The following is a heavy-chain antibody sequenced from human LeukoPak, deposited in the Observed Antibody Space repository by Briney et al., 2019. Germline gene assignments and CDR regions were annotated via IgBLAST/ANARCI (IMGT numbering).Heavy chain of an antibody. CDR1: GFTLSDYY. V-gene: IGHV3-11*04. J-gene: IGHJ4*02. CDR2: IGSGGSPI. D-gene: IGHD5-18*01. Sequence: GGSLRLSCAVSGFTLSDYYIDWVRQAPGKGLEWVSYIGSGGSPIYYADSVRGRFSISRDNAKNSLYLQMSSLRAEDTAVYYCARVRYNSCYIFDYWGQGALVTVSS. CDR3: ARVRYNSCYIFDY.